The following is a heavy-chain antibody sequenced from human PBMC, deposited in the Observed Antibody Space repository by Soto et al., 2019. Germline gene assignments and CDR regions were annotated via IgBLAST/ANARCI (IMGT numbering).Heavy chain of an antibody. V-gene: IGHV4-39*01. CDR3: ARHTTHAERTAYASYCIDY. CDR2: VYYTGST. Sequence: QLQLQESGTGLSKPSENLSLTCTVSGGSITSTYSYWGWIRQPPGKGLEWIGSVYYTGSTNYKPYLDRQIPLSAETSKYQISLTLNSVTAADTAVYYYARHTTHAERTAYASYCIDYWGQGTLFTVSS. D-gene: IGHD2-21*01. CDR1: GGSITSTYSY. J-gene: IGHJ4*01.